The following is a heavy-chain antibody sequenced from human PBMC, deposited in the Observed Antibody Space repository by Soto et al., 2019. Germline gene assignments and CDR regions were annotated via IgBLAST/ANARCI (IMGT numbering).Heavy chain of an antibody. J-gene: IGHJ4*02. V-gene: IGHV3-30-3*01. Sequence: GGSLRLSCAASGFTFSSYAMHWVRQAPGKGLEWVAVISYDGSNKYDADSVKGRFTISRDNSKNTLYLQMNSLRAEDTAVYYCARGDGGIVVVISDFDYWGQGTLVTVSS. CDR1: GFTFSSYA. D-gene: IGHD3-22*01. CDR3: ARGDGGIVVVISDFDY. CDR2: ISYDGSNK.